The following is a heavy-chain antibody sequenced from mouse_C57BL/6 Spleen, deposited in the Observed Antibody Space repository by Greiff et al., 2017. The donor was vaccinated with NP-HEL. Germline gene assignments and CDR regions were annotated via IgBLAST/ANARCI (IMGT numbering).Heavy chain of an antibody. J-gene: IGHJ4*01. D-gene: IGHD2-4*01. V-gene: IGHV5-9-1*02. CDR3: TRRGGLDAMDY. Sequence: EVKVVESGEGLVKPGGSLKLSCAASGFTFSSYAMSWVRQTPEKRLEWVAYISSGGDYIYYADTVKGRFTISRDNARNTLYLQMSSLKSEDTAMYYCTRRGGLDAMDYWGQGTSVTVSS. CDR1: GFTFSSYA. CDR2: ISSGGDYI.